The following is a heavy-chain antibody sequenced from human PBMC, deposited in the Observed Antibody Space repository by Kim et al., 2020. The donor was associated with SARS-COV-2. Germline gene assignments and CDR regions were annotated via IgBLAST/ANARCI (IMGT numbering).Heavy chain of an antibody. CDR1: GGSFSGYY. CDR2: INHSGST. J-gene: IGHJ4*02. D-gene: IGHD3-3*01. Sequence: SETLSLTCAVYGGSFSGYYWSWIRQPPGKGLEWIGEINHSGSTNYNPSLKSRVTISVDTSKNQFSLKLSSVTAADTAVYYCARGRGDYVFWALNSGFDYWGQGTLVTVSS. CDR3: ARGRGDYVFWALNSGFDY. V-gene: IGHV4-34*01.